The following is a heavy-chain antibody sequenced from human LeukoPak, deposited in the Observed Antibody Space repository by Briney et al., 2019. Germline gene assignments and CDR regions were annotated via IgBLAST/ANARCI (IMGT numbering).Heavy chain of an antibody. CDR3: AREPTIFGVVTSSNFDY. CDR2: ISSSGSTI. V-gene: IGHV3-48*03. Sequence: GGSLRLSCAASGFTFSSYEMNWVRQAPGKGLEWVSYISSSGSTIYYADSVKGRFTISRDNAKNSLYLQMNSLRAEDTAVYYCAREPTIFGVVTSSNFDYWGQGTLVTVSS. D-gene: IGHD3-3*01. J-gene: IGHJ4*02. CDR1: GFTFSSYE.